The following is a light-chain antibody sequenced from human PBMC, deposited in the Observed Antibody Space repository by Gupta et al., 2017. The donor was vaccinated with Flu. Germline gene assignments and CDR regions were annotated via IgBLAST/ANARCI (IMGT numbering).Light chain of an antibody. CDR1: QSLLHRHGYTY. CDR2: LAS. V-gene: IGKV2-28*01. Sequence: IPGVPASISCRASQSLLHRHGYTYLDWYPPTPVQSPHLLIYLASSRSSRLPDRFSGRGPRPDFTLTMHWVEAEDVGVYYCKRALKTPLSFGQCTKLEIK. J-gene: IGKJ1*01. CDR3: KRALKTPLS.